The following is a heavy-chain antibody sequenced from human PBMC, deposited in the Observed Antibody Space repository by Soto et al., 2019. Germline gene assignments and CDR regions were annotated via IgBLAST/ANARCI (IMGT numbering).Heavy chain of an antibody. V-gene: IGHV3-53*01. Sequence: LSCAASGFTVSSNYMTWVRQAPGKGLEWVSVIYSGGRTYYADSVKGRFTISRDNSKNTLYLQMNSLRAEDTAVYYCARGIPRGYSYGSYYFDYWGQGTLVTVSS. D-gene: IGHD5-18*01. CDR3: ARGIPRGYSYGSYYFDY. J-gene: IGHJ4*02. CDR1: GFTVSSNY. CDR2: IYSGGRT.